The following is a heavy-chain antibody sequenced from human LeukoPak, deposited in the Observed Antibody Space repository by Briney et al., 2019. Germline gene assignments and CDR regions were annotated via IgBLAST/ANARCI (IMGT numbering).Heavy chain of an antibody. CDR3: ARDTGY. Sequence: GGSLRLSCAAFGFTFTTYWMHWVRQAPGKGLVWVSHINSDGSITSYADSVKGRFTISRDNAKNTLYLQMNSLRAEDTAVYYCARDTGYWGQGTLVTVSS. V-gene: IGHV3-74*01. J-gene: IGHJ4*02. CDR2: INSDGSIT. CDR1: GFTFTTYW.